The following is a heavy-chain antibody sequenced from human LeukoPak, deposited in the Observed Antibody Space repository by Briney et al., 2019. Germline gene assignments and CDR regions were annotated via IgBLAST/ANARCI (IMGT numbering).Heavy chain of an antibody. CDR3: ARGPYNGYYGDDYYYYMDV. Sequence: GGSLRLSCVVSGFTFSRYSMTWVRQAPGKGLEWVSSIRSNSKYIYYADSVKGRFTFSRDNAKNSLYLQMNSLRVEDTAVYYCARGPYNGYYGDDYYYYMDVWGKGTTVTISS. J-gene: IGHJ6*03. CDR2: IRSNSKYI. CDR1: GFTFSRYS. D-gene: IGHD4-17*01. V-gene: IGHV3-21*01.